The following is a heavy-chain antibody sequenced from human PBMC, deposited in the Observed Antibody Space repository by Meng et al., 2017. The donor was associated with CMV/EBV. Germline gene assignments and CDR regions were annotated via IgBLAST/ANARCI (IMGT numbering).Heavy chain of an antibody. V-gene: IGHV3-30*02. J-gene: IGHJ4*02. Sequence: GGSLRLSCAASGFTFSSYSMNWVRQAPGKGLEWVAFIRYDGSNKYYADSVKGRFTISRDNSKNTLYLQMNSLRAEDTAVYYCAKDKGEDDYSNEGGLIDYWGQGTLVTVSS. D-gene: IGHD4-11*01. CDR3: AKDKGEDDYSNEGGLIDY. CDR2: IRYDGSNK. CDR1: GFTFSSYS.